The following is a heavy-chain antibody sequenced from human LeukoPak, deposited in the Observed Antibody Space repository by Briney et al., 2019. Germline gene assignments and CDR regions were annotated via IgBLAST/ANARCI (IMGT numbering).Heavy chain of an antibody. CDR2: IDPSDSYT. J-gene: IGHJ4*02. V-gene: IGHV5-10-1*01. Sequence: GGSLRISCKGFGYSFTSYWISWVRQMPGKGLEWMGRIDPSDSYTNYSPSFQGHVTISADKSISTAYLQWSSLKASDTAMYYCARLPVATMALDYWGQGTLVTVSS. D-gene: IGHD5-24*01. CDR1: GYSFTSYW. CDR3: ARLPVATMALDY.